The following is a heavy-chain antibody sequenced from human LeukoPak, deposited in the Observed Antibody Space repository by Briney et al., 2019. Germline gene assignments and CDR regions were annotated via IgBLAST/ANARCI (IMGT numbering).Heavy chain of an antibody. CDR2: INPNSGGT. J-gene: IGHJ4*02. CDR1: GYTFTGYY. Sequence: SVTVSCQASGYTFTGYYMHWVRPPPGQGLEWMGRINPNSGGTNYAQKFQGRVTMTRDTSITTAYTELSRLRSDDTAMYYCARDLYYSSSSPRSFDYWGQGTLVTVSS. D-gene: IGHD6-6*01. CDR3: ARDLYYSSSSPRSFDY. V-gene: IGHV1-2*06.